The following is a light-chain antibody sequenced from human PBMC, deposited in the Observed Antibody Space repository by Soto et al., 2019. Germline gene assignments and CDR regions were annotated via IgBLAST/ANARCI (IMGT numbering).Light chain of an antibody. V-gene: IGKV3D-15*01. Sequence: DIVMTQSPATLSVSPGETATLSCRASLRLSTNLAWYQQRPGQAPRLLIYGASTRATGIPARFSGSGSGTEFTLTISSLQSEDFAVYYCQQYYNWPRTCGQGTKGDIK. CDR2: GAS. CDR1: LRLSTN. CDR3: QQYYNWPRT. J-gene: IGKJ1*01.